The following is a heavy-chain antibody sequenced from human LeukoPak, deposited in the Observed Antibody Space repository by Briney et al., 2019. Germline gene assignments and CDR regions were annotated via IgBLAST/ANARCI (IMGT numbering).Heavy chain of an antibody. D-gene: IGHD5-18*01. V-gene: IGHV3-21*01. J-gene: IGHJ4*02. CDR3: AREDTALVIAY. CDR1: GFTFSSYS. CDR2: ISSSSSYI. Sequence: GGSLRLSCAASGFTFSSYSMNWVRQAPGKGLEWISSISSSSSYIYYADSVKGRFTISRDNSKNTLYLQMSSLRVEDTAVYYCAREDTALVIAYWGQGTLVTVSS.